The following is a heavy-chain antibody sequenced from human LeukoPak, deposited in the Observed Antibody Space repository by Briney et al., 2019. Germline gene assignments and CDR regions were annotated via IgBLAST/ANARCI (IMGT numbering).Heavy chain of an antibody. CDR3: ARVGIYCSRTSCRVGAFDI. J-gene: IGHJ3*02. V-gene: IGHV6-1*01. CDR1: GDSVSSNSAA. CDR2: TYYRSKWYN. Sequence: SQTLSLTCAISGDSVSSNSAAWNWIRQSPSRGLEWLGRTYYRSKWYNDYAVSVKSRITINPDTSKNQFSLQLNSVTPEDTAVYYCARVGIYCSRTSCRVGAFDIWGQGTMVTVSS. D-gene: IGHD2-2*01.